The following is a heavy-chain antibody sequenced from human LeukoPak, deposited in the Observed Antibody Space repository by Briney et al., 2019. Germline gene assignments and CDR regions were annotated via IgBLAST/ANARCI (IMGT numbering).Heavy chain of an antibody. J-gene: IGHJ5*02. CDR2: ISGSGGST. V-gene: IGHV3-23*01. D-gene: IGHD2-15*01. CDR3: SRKLQLGGNWFDP. Sequence: GGSLRLSCAASGFTFSSYAMSWVRQAPGKGLEWVSAISGSGGSTYYADSVKGRFTISRDNSKNTLYLQMNSLRAEDTAVYYCSRKLQLGGNWFDPWGQGTLVTVSS. CDR1: GFTFSSYA.